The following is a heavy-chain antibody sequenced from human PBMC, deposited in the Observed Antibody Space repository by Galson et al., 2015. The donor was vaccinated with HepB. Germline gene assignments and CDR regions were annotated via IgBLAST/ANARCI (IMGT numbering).Heavy chain of an antibody. CDR3: ARVRGSGLDPHIWFDV. D-gene: IGHD3-10*01. CDR1: GYTFSDYY. Sequence: QSGAEVKKPGESLKISCEASGYTFSDYYIAWVRQMPGKGLECMGIIYPDDSDTTYSPSFQGQVTFSVDKSVTTAYLQWSGLRASDIGIYYCARVRGSGLDPHIWFDVWGQGTLVTVSS. CDR2: IYPDDSDT. J-gene: IGHJ5*02. V-gene: IGHV5-51*03.